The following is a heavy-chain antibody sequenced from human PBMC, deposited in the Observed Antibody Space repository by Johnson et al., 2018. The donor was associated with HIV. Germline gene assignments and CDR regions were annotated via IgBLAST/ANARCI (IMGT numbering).Heavy chain of an antibody. D-gene: IGHD3-16*02. V-gene: IGHV3-30-3*01. CDR1: GFTFSSYA. Sequence: QMQLVESGGGVVQPGRSLRLSCAASGFTFSSYAMHWVRQDPGKGLEWVAVISYDGSNKYYADSVKGRFTISRDNSKNTLYLQMNSLRAEDTAVYYCARDRVITFGGVIGRGAFDIWGQGTMVTVSS. CDR3: ARDRVITFGGVIGRGAFDI. J-gene: IGHJ3*02. CDR2: ISYDGSNK.